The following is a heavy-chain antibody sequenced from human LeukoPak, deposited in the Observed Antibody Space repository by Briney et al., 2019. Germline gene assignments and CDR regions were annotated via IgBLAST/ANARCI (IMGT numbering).Heavy chain of an antibody. CDR3: ARHSSGWSPYYFDY. D-gene: IGHD6-19*01. V-gene: IGHV4-61*05. CDR2: IYYSGST. J-gene: IGHJ4*02. CDR1: GGSISSSSYS. Sequence: PSETLSLTCTVSGGSISSSSYSWGWIRQPPGKGLEWIGYIYYSGSTNYNPSLKSRVTISVDTSKNQFSLKLSSVTAADTAVYYCARHSSGWSPYYFDYWGQGTLVTVSS.